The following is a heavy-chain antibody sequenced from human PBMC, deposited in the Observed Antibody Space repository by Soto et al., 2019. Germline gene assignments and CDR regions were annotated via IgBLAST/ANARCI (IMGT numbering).Heavy chain of an antibody. CDR2: INAGNGNT. CDR1: GYTFTNYA. Sequence: GASVKVSCKASGYTFTNYAMHWVRQAPGQRLEWMGWINAGNGNTKYSQKFQGRVTITRDTSASTAYMGLSSLRYEDTAVYYCARGPLLWGDVWGQGTTVTVSS. V-gene: IGHV1-3*01. D-gene: IGHD3-10*01. CDR3: ARGPLLWGDV. J-gene: IGHJ6*02.